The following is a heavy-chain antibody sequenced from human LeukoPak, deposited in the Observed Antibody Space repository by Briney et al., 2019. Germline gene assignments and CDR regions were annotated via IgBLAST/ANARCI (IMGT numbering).Heavy chain of an antibody. J-gene: IGHJ4*02. CDR1: GGSISSGGYY. V-gene: IGHV4-30-2*01. CDR3: ASRSLGGSYDD. CDR2: IYHSGST. D-gene: IGHD1-26*01. Sequence: SQTLSLTYTVSGGSISSGGYYWSWIRQPPGKGLEWIGYIYHSGSTYYNPSLKSRVTISVDTSKNQFSLKPSSVTAADTAVYYCASRSLGGSYDDWGQGTLVTVSS.